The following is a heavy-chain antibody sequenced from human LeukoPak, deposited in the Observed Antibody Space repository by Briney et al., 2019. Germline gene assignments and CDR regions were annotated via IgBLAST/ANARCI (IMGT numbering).Heavy chain of an antibody. Sequence: PGGSLRLSCAASGFTFSSYAMHWVRQAPGKGLEWVAVISYDGSTKYHADSVKGRFTISRDNSKNTVFLQMNSLRVEDTAVYYCASFRGIGYWGQGTLVTVSS. CDR1: GFTFSSYA. V-gene: IGHV3-30-3*01. CDR2: ISYDGSTK. J-gene: IGHJ4*02. D-gene: IGHD3-10*01. CDR3: ASFRGIGY.